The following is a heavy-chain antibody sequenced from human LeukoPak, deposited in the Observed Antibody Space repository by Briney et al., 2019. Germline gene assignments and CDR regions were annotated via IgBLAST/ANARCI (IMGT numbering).Heavy chain of an antibody. V-gene: IGHV3-7*01. J-gene: IGHJ3*02. CDR3: ARDSGYNAFDI. D-gene: IGHD5-12*01. CDR1: GFTFSTSW. Sequence: GSLRLSCAASGFTFSTSWMTWVRQAPGKGLDWLGNINPDGSRINYVDSVKGRFAFSRDNAKNSLFLQMNSLRAEDTAVFYCARDSGYNAFDIWGQGTMVTVSS. CDR2: INPDGSRI.